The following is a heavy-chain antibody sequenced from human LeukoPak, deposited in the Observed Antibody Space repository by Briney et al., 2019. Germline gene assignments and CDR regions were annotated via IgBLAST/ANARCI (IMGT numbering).Heavy chain of an antibody. CDR2: IYYSGST. J-gene: IGHJ4*02. CDR1: GGSISSSSYY. D-gene: IGHD6-6*01. Sequence: SETLSLTCTVSGGSISSSSYYWGWIRQPPGKGLEWIGSIYYSGSTSYNPSLKSRVTISLATSKNQFSLKLSSVTAADTAVYYCARDYATAARSLDYWGQGTLVTVSS. V-gene: IGHV4-39*07. CDR3: ARDYATAARSLDY.